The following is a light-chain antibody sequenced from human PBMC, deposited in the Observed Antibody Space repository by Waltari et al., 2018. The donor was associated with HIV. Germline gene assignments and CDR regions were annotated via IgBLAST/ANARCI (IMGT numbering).Light chain of an antibody. Sequence: SYELTQPPSVSVSPGQTARITCSGDALPDKYAFWYQQKSGQAPVLVIYEDGKRPSGIPEGFSGSSSGTLATLTISGAQVEDEADYYCYSTDSSGNHWLFGGGTKLTVL. V-gene: IGLV3-10*01. CDR2: EDG. J-gene: IGLJ3*02. CDR3: YSTDSSGNHWL. CDR1: ALPDKY.